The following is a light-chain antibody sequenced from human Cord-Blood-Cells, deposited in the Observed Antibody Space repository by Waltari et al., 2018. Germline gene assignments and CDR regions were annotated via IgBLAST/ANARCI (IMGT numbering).Light chain of an antibody. CDR3: QQYNNWPPIT. CDR1: QSVSST. V-gene: IGKV3-15*01. J-gene: IGKJ5*01. Sequence: EIVMTQSPATLSVSPGERATLSCRASQSVSSTLAWYQQKPGQAPRLRIYGAATRATGIPARFGGSGSGTEFTLTISSLQSEDFAVYYCQQYNNWPPITFGQGTRLEIK. CDR2: GAA.